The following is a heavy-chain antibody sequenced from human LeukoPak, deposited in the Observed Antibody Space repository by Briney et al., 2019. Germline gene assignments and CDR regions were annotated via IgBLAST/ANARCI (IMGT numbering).Heavy chain of an antibody. V-gene: IGHV5-51*01. D-gene: IGHD3-16*02. J-gene: IGHJ3*02. CDR2: IYPGDSDT. CDR1: GYSFPNYW. CDR3: ARSRAEKVPVWGSYRHHDAFDI. Sequence: GESLKISCKGSGYSFPNYWIGWVRQMPGKGLEWMGIIYPGDSDTTYQGQVTISADKSISTAYLQWSSLKASDTAMYYCARSRAEKVPVWGSYRHHDAFDIWGQGTRVTVSS.